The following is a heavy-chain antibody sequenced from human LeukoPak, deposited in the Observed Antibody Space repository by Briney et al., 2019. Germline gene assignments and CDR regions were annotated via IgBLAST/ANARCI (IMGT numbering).Heavy chain of an antibody. Sequence: SETLSLTCTVSGGSISSGSYYWSWIRQPAGKGLEWIGRIYTSGSTNYNPSLKSRVTISVDTSKNQFSLKLSSVTAADTAAYYCARIPAAIGIYYYYYMDVWGKGTTVTVSS. CDR1: GGSISSGSYY. CDR3: ARIPAAIGIYYYYYMDV. V-gene: IGHV4-61*02. D-gene: IGHD2-2*01. J-gene: IGHJ6*03. CDR2: IYTSGST.